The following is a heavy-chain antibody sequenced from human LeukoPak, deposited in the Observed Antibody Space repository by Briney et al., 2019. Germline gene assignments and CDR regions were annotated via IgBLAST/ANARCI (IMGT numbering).Heavy chain of an antibody. CDR2: INSDGSST. CDR1: GFTFSSYW. J-gene: IGHJ4*02. V-gene: IGHV3-74*01. CDR3: AREINRVLRYFD. D-gene: IGHD3-9*01. Sequence: GGSLRLSCAASGFTFSSYWMHWVRQAPGKGLVWVSRINSDGSSTSYADSVKGRFTISRDNAKNTLYLQMNSLGAEDTAVYYCAREINRVLRYFDWGQGTLVTVSS.